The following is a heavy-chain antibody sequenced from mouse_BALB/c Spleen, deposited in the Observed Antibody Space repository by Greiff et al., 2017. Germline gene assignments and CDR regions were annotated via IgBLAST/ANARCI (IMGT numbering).Heavy chain of an antibody. V-gene: IGHV1-9*01. CDR3: ARGRGIYYGNYGAMDY. J-gene: IGHJ4*01. CDR1: GYTFSSYW. Sequence: VQLQQSGAELMKPGASVKISCKATGYTFSSYWIEWVKQRPGHGLEWIGEILPGSGSTNYNEKFKGKATFTADTSSNTAYMQLSSLTSEDSAVYYCARGRGIYYGNYGAMDYWGQGTSVTVSS. D-gene: IGHD2-1*01. CDR2: ILPGSGST.